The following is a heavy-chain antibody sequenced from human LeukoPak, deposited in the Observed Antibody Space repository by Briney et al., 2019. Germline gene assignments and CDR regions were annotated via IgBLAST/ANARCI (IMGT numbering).Heavy chain of an antibody. CDR3: AHKGPGSYYGGWFDP. D-gene: IGHD3-10*01. CDR1: GFSLSTSGVG. J-gene: IGHJ5*02. V-gene: IGHV2-5*01. CDR2: IYWNDDK. Sequence: SGPTLVKPTQTLTLTCTFSGFSLSTSGVGVGWIRQPPGKALEWLALIYWNDDKRYSPSLKSRLTITTDTSKKQVVLTMTNMDPVDTATYYCAHKGPGSYYGGWFDPWGQGTLVTVSS.